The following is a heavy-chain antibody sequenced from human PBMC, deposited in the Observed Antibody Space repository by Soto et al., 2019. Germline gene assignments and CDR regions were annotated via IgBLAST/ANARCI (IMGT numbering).Heavy chain of an antibody. V-gene: IGHV3-23*01. CDR2: ISGSSVST. Sequence: PGGSLSLSCAASGFTFSSYAMNWVRQAPGKGLQWVSTISGSSVSTHYADSVKGRFTISRDNSEKTLYLEMSSLRAEDTAVYYCAQGGGDYYDTSGPSHYGMDVWGQGTTVTVYS. CDR1: GFTFSSYA. CDR3: AQGGGDYYDTSGPSHYGMDV. D-gene: IGHD3-22*01. J-gene: IGHJ6*02.